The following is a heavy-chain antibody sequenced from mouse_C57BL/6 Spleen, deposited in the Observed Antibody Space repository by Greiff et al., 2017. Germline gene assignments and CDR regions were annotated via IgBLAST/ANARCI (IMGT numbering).Heavy chain of an antibody. D-gene: IGHD1-1*01. Sequence: QVQLQQPGTELVKPGASVKLSCKASGYTFTSYWMHWVKQRPGQGLEWIGNINPSNGGTNYNEKFKSKATLTVDKSSSTAYMQLSSLTSEDAAVYCCTNNYGSSYGFAYWGQGTRVTVSA. J-gene: IGHJ3*01. CDR1: GYTFTSYW. V-gene: IGHV1-53*01. CDR2: INPSNGGT. CDR3: TNNYGSSYGFAY.